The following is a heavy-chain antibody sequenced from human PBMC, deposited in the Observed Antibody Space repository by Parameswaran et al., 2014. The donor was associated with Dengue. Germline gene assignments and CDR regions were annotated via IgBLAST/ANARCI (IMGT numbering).Heavy chain of an antibody. CDR3: AKDPIVGATATFDY. D-gene: IGHD1-26*01. CDR2: ISSNGGST. V-gene: IGHV3-64*04. Sequence: WIRQPPGKGLEYVSAISSNGGSTYYADSVKGRFTISRDNSKNTLYLQMNSLRAEDTAVYYCAKDPIVGATATFDYWGQGTLVTVSS. J-gene: IGHJ4*02.